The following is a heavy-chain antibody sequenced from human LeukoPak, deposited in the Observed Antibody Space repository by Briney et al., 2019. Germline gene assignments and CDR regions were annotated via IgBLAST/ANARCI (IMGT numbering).Heavy chain of an antibody. D-gene: IGHD5-12*01. CDR1: GFTFSGYA. Sequence: GGSLRLSCAASGFTFSGYAMHWVRQAPGKGLEWVAVISYDGSNKYYADSVKGRFTISRDNSKNTLYLQMNSLRAEDTAVYYCAREGGYVFDYWGQGTLVTVSS. CDR3: AREGGYVFDY. CDR2: ISYDGSNK. V-gene: IGHV3-30*04. J-gene: IGHJ4*02.